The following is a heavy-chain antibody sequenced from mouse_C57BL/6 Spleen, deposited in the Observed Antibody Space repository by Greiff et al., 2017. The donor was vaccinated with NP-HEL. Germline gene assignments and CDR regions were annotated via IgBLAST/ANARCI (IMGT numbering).Heavy chain of an antibody. CDR1: GFTFSDYY. CDR3: ARDEYYGSNYFDD. Sequence: EVKLVESEGGLVQPGSSMKLSCTASGFTFSDYYMAWVRQVPEKGLEWVANINYDGSSTYYLDSLKSRFIISRDNAKNILYLQMSSLKSEDTATYYCARDEYYGSNYFDDWGQGTTLTVSS. V-gene: IGHV5-16*01. J-gene: IGHJ2*01. D-gene: IGHD1-1*01. CDR2: INYDGSST.